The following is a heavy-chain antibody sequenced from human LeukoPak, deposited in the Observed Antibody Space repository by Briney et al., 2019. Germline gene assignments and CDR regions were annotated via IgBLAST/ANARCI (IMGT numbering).Heavy chain of an antibody. V-gene: IGHV1-2*02. D-gene: IGHD6-6*01. CDR3: ARAHPEYEIRFDY. CDR2: INPKSGDT. CDR1: GYTFSGYY. J-gene: IGHJ4*02. Sequence: GASVKVSCKASGYTFSGYYMHWVRQAPGQGLEWMGWINPKSGDTKYAQKFQGRVTMTRDTSISTADMELSSLRSSDTAVYYCARAHPEYEIRFDYWGQGTLVTVSS.